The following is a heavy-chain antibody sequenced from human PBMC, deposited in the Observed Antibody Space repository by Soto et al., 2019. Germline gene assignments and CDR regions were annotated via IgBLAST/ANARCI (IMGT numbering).Heavy chain of an antibody. Sequence: EASVKVSCKASGGTFNSYVFNWVRQAPGQGLEWMGGIISIFGTPNYGQKFQGRVTITADESTSTGFMELSSLTSEDTAIYYCARDLGSGYDPGDYWGQGTLVTVSS. J-gene: IGHJ4*02. CDR3: ARDLGSGYDPGDY. CDR1: GGTFNSYV. D-gene: IGHD5-12*01. CDR2: IISIFGTP. V-gene: IGHV1-69*13.